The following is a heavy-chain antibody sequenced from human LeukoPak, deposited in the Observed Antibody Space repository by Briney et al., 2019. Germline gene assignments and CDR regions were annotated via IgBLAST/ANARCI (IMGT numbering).Heavy chain of an antibody. J-gene: IGHJ4*02. CDR1: GYSFTSYW. CDR2: IYPGDSDT. D-gene: IGHD2-21*01. Sequence: GESLKISCKGSGYSFTSYWIAWVRQMPGKGPEWMGIIYPGDSDTRYSPSFQGQVTISADKSISTAYLQCSSLKATDTAMYYCARQYGGDAGPLDYWGPGTLVTVSS. CDR3: ARQYGGDAGPLDY. V-gene: IGHV5-51*01.